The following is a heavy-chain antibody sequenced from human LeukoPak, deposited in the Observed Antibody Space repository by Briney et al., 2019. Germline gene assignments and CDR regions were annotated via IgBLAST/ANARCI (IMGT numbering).Heavy chain of an antibody. CDR1: GFTVSSNY. CDR3: ARAYSSGWDFDY. V-gene: IGHV3-66*01. Sequence: GGSLRLSCAASGFTVSSNYMSWVRQAPGKGLEWVSVIYSGGSTYYADSVKGRFTISRDNSKNTPYLQMNSLRAEDTAVYYCARAYSSGWDFDYWGQGTLVTVSS. J-gene: IGHJ4*02. D-gene: IGHD6-19*01. CDR2: IYSGGST.